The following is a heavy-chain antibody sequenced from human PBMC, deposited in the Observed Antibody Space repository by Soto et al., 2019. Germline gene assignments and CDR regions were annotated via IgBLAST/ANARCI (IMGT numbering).Heavy chain of an antibody. Sequence: SETLSLTCTVSGGSISSYYWSWIRQPPGKGLEWIGYIYYSGSTNYNPSLKSRVTISVDTSKNQFSLKLSSVTAADTAVYYCAREKVVAATSGWFDPWGQGTLVTVS. CDR3: AREKVVAATSGWFDP. CDR1: GGSISSYY. V-gene: IGHV4-59*01. J-gene: IGHJ5*02. D-gene: IGHD2-15*01. CDR2: IYYSGST.